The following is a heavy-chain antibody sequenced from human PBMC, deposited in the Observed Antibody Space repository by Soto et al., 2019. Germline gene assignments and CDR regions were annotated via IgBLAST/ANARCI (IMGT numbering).Heavy chain of an antibody. Sequence: QVQLVESGGGVVQPGRSLRLSCAASGFTFSSYAMHWVRQAPGKGLEWVAVISYDGSNKYYADSVKGRFTISRDNSKNPLYLQMNSLRAEDTAVYYCARAWFGELLNWFDPWGQGTLVTVSS. CDR1: GFTFSSYA. V-gene: IGHV3-30-3*01. J-gene: IGHJ5*02. CDR3: ARAWFGELLNWFDP. CDR2: ISYDGSNK. D-gene: IGHD3-10*01.